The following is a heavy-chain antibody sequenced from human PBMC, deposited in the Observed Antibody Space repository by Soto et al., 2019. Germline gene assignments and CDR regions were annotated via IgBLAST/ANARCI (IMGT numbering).Heavy chain of an antibody. CDR2: ISYDGSNK. Sequence: QVQLVESGGGVVQPGRSLRLSCAASGFTFSSYAMHWVRQAPGKGLEWVAVISYDGSNKYYADSVKGRFTISRDNSKNTLYLQMNSLRAEDTAVYYCAREPRLVTYYYYDGMDVWGQGTTVTVSS. CDR1: GFTFSSYA. V-gene: IGHV3-30-3*01. CDR3: AREPRLVTYYYYDGMDV. J-gene: IGHJ6*02. D-gene: IGHD6-19*01.